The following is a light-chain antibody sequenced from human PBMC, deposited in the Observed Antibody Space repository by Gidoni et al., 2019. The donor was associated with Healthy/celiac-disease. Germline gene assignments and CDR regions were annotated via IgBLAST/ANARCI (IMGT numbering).Light chain of an antibody. V-gene: IGKV1-9*01. CDR1: QGISSY. Sequence: DIQLTQSPSFLSASVGDRVTITCWASQGISSYLAWYQQKPGKAPKLLIYAASTLPSGVPSRFSGSGSGTEFTLTIISLQPEDFATYYCQQLNSYPFTFGGGTKVEIK. CDR3: QQLNSYPFT. CDR2: AAS. J-gene: IGKJ4*01.